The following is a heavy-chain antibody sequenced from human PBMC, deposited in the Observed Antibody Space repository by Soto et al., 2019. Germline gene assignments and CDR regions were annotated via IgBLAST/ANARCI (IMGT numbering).Heavy chain of an antibody. CDR1: GGSFSGYY. CDR3: ARGGKQWLAAEYFQH. CDR2: INHSGST. V-gene: IGHV4-34*01. D-gene: IGHD6-19*01. J-gene: IGHJ1*01. Sequence: SETLSLTCAVYGGSFSGYYWSWIRQPPGKGLEWIGEINHSGSTNYNPSLKSRVTISVDTSKNQFSLKLSSVTAADTAVYYCARGGKQWLAAEYFQHWGQGTLVTVSS.